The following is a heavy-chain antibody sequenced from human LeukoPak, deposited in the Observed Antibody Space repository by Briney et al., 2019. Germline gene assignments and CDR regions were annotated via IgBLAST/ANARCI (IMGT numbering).Heavy chain of an antibody. CDR1: GGTFSSYA. CDR3: GGLSGSYYADAFDI. V-gene: IGHV1-69*13. D-gene: IGHD3-10*01. CDR2: IIPIFGTA. J-gene: IGHJ3*02. Sequence: SVKVSCKASGGTFSSYAISWVRQAPGQGLEWVGGIIPIFGTANYAQKFQGRVTITADESTSTAYMELSSLRSEDTAVYYCGGLSGSYYADAFDIWGQGTMVTVSS.